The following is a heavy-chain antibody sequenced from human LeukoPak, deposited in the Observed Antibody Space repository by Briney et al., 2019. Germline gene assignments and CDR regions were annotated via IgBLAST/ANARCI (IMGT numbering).Heavy chain of an antibody. V-gene: IGHV3-21*04. Sequence: NAGGSLRLSCAASGFTLSSYSMNWVRQAPGKGLEWVSSITSSGRYIYYADSVKGRFTISRDNAKKSLYLQINSLRAEDTAVYYCSRDPRVLDYWGQGTLVTVSS. CDR2: ITSSGRYI. CDR3: SRDPRVLDY. CDR1: GFTLSSYS. J-gene: IGHJ4*02.